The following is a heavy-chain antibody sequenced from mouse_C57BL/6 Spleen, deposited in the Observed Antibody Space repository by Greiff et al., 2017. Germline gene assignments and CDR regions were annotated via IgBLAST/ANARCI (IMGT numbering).Heavy chain of an antibody. CDR3: AVYSSSYVKDFDV. CDR1: GYSFTSYY. V-gene: IGHV1-66*01. D-gene: IGHD1-1*01. Sequence: VQLQQSGPELVKPGASVKISCKASGYSFTSYYIHWVKQRPGQGLEWIGWIYPGSGNTKYNEKFKCKATLTADPSSSTAYMQLSSLTSEDSAVYYCAVYSSSYVKDFDVWGTGTTVTVSS. J-gene: IGHJ1*03. CDR2: IYPGSGNT.